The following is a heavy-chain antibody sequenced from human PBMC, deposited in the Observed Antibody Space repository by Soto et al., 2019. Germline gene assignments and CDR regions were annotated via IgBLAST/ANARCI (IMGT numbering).Heavy chain of an antibody. CDR2: IWHDGSDK. D-gene: IGHD2-15*01. J-gene: IGHJ5*02. V-gene: IGHV3-33*01. CDR1: GFTFSRFG. CDR3: AREMEVAGSGRRVDYCGT. Sequence: QVQLVESGGGVVQPGTSLRLSCAASGFTFSRFGMHWVRQAPGRGLEWVAVIWHDGSDKYSADSVKGRFTISRDNSKNTPYRQLNRLRVEDTAVYDCAREMEVAGSGRRVDYCGTWGQGTLVTVSS.